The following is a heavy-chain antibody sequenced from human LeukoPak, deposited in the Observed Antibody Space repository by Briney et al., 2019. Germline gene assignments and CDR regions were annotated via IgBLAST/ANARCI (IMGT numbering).Heavy chain of an antibody. CDR3: ARGPSGSYWAHDAFDI. V-gene: IGHV3-11*01. CDR1: GFIFSGYY. Sequence: GGPLRLSCAASGFIFSGYYMSWIRQAPGKGLEWISYISSSGSTIYYADSVKGRFTISRDNAKNSLYLQMNSLRAEDTAVYYCARGPSGSYWAHDAFDIWGQGTMVTVSS. J-gene: IGHJ3*02. CDR2: ISSSGSTI. D-gene: IGHD1-26*01.